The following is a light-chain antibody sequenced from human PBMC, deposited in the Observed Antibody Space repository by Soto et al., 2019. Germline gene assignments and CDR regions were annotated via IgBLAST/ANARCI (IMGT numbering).Light chain of an antibody. V-gene: IGKV3-15*01. CDR2: ATS. Sequence: VLMEAPGTLYLSPGERATLSCRASQSVSNNYLAWYQQKPGQAPRLLIYATSTRATGIPARFSGSGSGTEFTLTISSLQSEDFAVYYCQHYNNWPLTFGGGTKVYI. J-gene: IGKJ4*01. CDR3: QHYNNWPLT. CDR1: QSVSNN.